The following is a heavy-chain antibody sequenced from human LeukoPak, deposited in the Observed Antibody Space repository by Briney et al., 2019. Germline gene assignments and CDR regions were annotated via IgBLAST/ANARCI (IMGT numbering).Heavy chain of an antibody. Sequence: ASVKVSCKPSGYTFTGYYMHWVRQAPGQGLEWMGWINPNSGGTNYAQKFQGRVTMTRDTSISTAYMELSRLRSDDTAVYYCARGGLGPIPQLWFRGKDNWFDPWGQGTLVTVSS. V-gene: IGHV1-2*02. CDR3: ARGGLGPIPQLWFRGKDNWFDP. J-gene: IGHJ5*02. CDR1: GYTFTGYY. CDR2: INPNSGGT. D-gene: IGHD5-18*01.